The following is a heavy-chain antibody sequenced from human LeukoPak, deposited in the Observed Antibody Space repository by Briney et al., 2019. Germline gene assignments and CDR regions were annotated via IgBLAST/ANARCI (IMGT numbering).Heavy chain of an antibody. CDR3: AKVGVVVGSFDY. D-gene: IGHD1-26*01. CDR2: ISGSGGST. J-gene: IGHJ4*02. CDR1: GFTFSSYA. Sequence: PGGSLRLSCAASGFTFSSYAMSWVRQAPGKGLEWVSAISGSGGSTYYADSVKGLFTISIDNSNNTLYLQMNSLRAEDTAVYYCAKVGVVVGSFDYWGQGTLVTVSS. V-gene: IGHV3-23*01.